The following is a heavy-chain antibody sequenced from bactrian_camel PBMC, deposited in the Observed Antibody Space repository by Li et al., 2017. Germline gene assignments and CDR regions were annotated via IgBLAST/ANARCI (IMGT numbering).Heavy chain of an antibody. Sequence: VQLVESGGGSVQAGGSLRLSCVASGHVIGYWYMGWFRQAPGKEREGVAVIDNEGRISYSDSVKGRFTISKDNAKNTLYLQMDSLKPGDTAVYYCATYDAELGTSLNYWGQGTQVTVS. CDR2: IDNEGRI. J-gene: IGHJ4*01. CDR1: GHVIGYWY. D-gene: IGHD4*01. V-gene: IGHV3S55*01. CDR3: ATYDAELGTSLNY.